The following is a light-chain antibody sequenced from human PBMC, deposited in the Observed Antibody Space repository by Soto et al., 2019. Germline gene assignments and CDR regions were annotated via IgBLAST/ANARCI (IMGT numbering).Light chain of an antibody. Sequence: GMSLTLSTLSASPGERATLSCMASQRVSSNGGSYQQKASQNPTLLIYGAATRATGMPARFSGSGSGREFTLTISSLQSEDFAVYYCQQYNNWSPITFGQGTRLEI. J-gene: IGKJ5*01. CDR3: QQYNNWSPIT. V-gene: IGKV3-15*01. CDR2: GAA. CDR1: QRVSSN.